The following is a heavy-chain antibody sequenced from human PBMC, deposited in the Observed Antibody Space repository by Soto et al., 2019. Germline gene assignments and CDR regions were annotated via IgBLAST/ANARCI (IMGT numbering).Heavy chain of an antibody. Sequence: EVQLVESGGGLVQPGGSLRLSCAASGFTFSSYSMNWVRQAPGKGLEWVSYISSSSSTIYYADSVKGRFTISRDNAKNSLYLQMNSLRAEDTAVYYCARGEGYGLVAATQWEYDYWGQGTLVTVSS. CDR2: ISSSSSTI. D-gene: IGHD2-15*01. CDR3: ARGEGYGLVAATQWEYDY. CDR1: GFTFSSYS. J-gene: IGHJ4*02. V-gene: IGHV3-48*01.